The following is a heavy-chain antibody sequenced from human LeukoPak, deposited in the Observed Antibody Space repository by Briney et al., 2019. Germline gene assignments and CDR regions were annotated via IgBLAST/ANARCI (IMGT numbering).Heavy chain of an antibody. V-gene: IGHV3-20*04. CDR2: INWNGGST. J-gene: IGHJ4*02. CDR1: GFTFDDYG. D-gene: IGHD6-19*01. CDR3: ARVGVMYSSDFYYFDY. Sequence: GGSLRLSCAASGFTFDDYGMSWVRQAPGKGLEWVSGINWNGGSTGYADSVKGRFTISRDNAKNSLYLQMNSLRAEDTAVYYCARVGVMYSSDFYYFDYWGQGTLVTVSS.